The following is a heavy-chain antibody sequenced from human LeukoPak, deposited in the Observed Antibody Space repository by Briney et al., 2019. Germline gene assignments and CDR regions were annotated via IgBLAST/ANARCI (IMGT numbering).Heavy chain of an antibody. V-gene: IGHV4-39*01. CDR2: IYNTGST. J-gene: IGHJ4*01. Sequence: PSETVCLTCAVSGGSISSNSSYWGWIRQPPGKGLEWIGSIYNTGSTAYNPSLKSLVTISVDTSKNQFSLKMSAVTPADTAVYYCARTTTAVAMDYWGQGTLVIVCS. CDR3: ARTTTAVAMDY. D-gene: IGHD6-19*01. CDR1: GGSISSNSSY.